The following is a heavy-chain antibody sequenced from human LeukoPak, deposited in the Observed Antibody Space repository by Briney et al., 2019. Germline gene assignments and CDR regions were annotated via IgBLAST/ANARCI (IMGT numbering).Heavy chain of an antibody. CDR3: AKASRYCSGNSCYSHYFDY. D-gene: IGHD2-15*01. V-gene: IGHV3-30*02. CDR1: AFIFSNYG. CDR2: IRYDGGNK. Sequence: QPGGSLTLSCVVSAFIFSNYGMHWVRQAPGKGPEWVAFIRYDGGNKNYADSVKGRFTISRDNSKNTLYLQMNSLRVEDTAVYYCAKASRYCSGNSCYSHYFDYWGQGTLVTVSS. J-gene: IGHJ4*02.